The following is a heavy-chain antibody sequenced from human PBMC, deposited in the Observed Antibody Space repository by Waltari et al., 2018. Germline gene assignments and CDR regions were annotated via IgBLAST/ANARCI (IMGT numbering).Heavy chain of an antibody. CDR3: ARDCSRSSCYADY. J-gene: IGHJ4*02. V-gene: IGHV3-7*01. CDR2: IKQDGSEK. CDR1: AFTFSRYW. D-gene: IGHD2-2*01. Sequence: EVQLVESGGGLVQPGGSLRLSCAASAFTFSRYWMSWVRQAPGKGLELVANIKQDGSEKYYVDSVKGRFTISRDNAKNSVYLQMNSLRVEDTAVYYCARDCSRSSCYADYWGQGTLVTVSS.